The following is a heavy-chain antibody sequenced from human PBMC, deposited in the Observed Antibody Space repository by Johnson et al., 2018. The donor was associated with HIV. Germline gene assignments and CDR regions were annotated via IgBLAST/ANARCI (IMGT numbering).Heavy chain of an antibody. CDR3: ARERYSTLINDAFDM. CDR1: GFTFSSYG. Sequence: VQLVESGGGVVQPGGSLRLSCAASGFTFSSYGMHWVRQAPGKGLEWVAVISYDGSNKYYADSVKGRFTISRDNSKNTLFLHMGSLRAEDLAVYYCARERYSTLINDAFDMWGQGTMVTVSS. J-gene: IGHJ3*02. D-gene: IGHD6-13*01. V-gene: IGHV3-30*19. CDR2: ISYDGSNK.